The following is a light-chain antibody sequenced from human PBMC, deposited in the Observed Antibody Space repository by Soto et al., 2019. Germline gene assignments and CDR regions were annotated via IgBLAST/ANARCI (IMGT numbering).Light chain of an antibody. V-gene: IGKV3-20*01. CDR2: GAS. J-gene: IGKJ4*01. CDR1: QSVRSSY. Sequence: EIVLTQSPGTLSLSPGERVTLSCRASQSVRSSYLAWYQQKPGQAPSLLIYGASNRATGIADRFSGSGSGTDFTLTISRLEPEDFAVYYCQQYGSSPSFGGGTKVEIK. CDR3: QQYGSSPS.